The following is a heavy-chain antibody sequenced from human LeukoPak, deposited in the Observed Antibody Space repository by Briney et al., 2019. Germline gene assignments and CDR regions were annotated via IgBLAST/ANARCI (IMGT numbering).Heavy chain of an antibody. J-gene: IGHJ4*02. D-gene: IGHD6-6*01. CDR1: AGSISSSSYY. V-gene: IGHV4-39*01. CDR2: IYYSGST. Sequence: SETLSLTCTVSAGSISSSSYYWGWIRQSPGKGLEWIGSIYYSGSTYYNPSLKSRVTISVDTSKNQFSLRLSSVTAADTAVYYCARSRPGYYFDYWGLGTLVTVSS. CDR3: ARSRPGYYFDY.